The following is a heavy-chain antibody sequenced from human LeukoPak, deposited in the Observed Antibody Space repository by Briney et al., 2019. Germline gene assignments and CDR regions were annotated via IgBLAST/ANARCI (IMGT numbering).Heavy chain of an antibody. J-gene: IGHJ4*02. D-gene: IGHD6-19*01. CDR3: ARVRIAVAGTLGQADY. Sequence: SVKLSCKASGYTFTSYGISWVRQAPGQGLEWMGWISAYIGNTNYAQTLQDRVTMTTETCTSTAYMTLRCLRSDDRAVYYCARVRIAVAGTLGQADYWGQGTLVTVSS. CDR2: ISAYIGNT. CDR1: GYTFTSYG. V-gene: IGHV1-18*01.